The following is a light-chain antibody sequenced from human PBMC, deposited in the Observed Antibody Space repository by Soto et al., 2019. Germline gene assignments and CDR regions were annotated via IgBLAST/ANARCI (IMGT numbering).Light chain of an antibody. CDR3: AAWDDSLNGFWV. CDR2: SNN. J-gene: IGLJ3*02. CDR1: SSNIGSNT. Sequence: QSVLTQPPSASGTPGQRVTISCSGSSSNIGSNTVNWYQQLPGTAPKLLIYSNNQRPSGVPDRFSGSKSGTSASLAICGLQSEDEADYYCAAWDDSLNGFWVFGGGTKLTVL. V-gene: IGLV1-44*01.